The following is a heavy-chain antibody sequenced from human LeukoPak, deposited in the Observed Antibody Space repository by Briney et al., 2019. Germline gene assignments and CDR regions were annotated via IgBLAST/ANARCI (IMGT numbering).Heavy chain of an antibody. CDR1: GFTFSSYA. Sequence: GGSLRLSCAASGFTFSSYAMSWVRQAPGKGLEWVANINQDGSEKNYVDSVRGRFTISRDNAKNSLYLQMNNLRAEDTAVYYCVRDPVTRFSGSPGYWGQGTLVTVSS. CDR3: VRDPVTRFSGSPGY. J-gene: IGHJ4*02. D-gene: IGHD1-26*01. V-gene: IGHV3-7*01. CDR2: INQDGSEK.